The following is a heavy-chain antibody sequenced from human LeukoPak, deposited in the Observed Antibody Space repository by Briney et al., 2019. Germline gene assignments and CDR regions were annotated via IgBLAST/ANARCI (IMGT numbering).Heavy chain of an antibody. CDR1: GGSFSGYY. Sequence: PSETLSLTCAVYGGSFSGYYWSWIRQPPGKGLEWIGEINHSGSTNYNPSLKSRVTISVDTSKNQFSLKLSSVTAADTAVYYCASIYYYGSGSYGFDYWGQGTLVTVSS. D-gene: IGHD3-10*01. V-gene: IGHV4-34*01. CDR2: INHSGST. CDR3: ASIYYYGSGSYGFDY. J-gene: IGHJ4*02.